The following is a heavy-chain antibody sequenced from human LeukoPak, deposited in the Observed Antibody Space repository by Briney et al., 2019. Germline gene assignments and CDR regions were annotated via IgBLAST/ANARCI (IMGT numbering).Heavy chain of an antibody. Sequence: SETLSLTCTGSGGSISSYYWSWIRQPPGKGLEWIGYIYYSGSTNYNPSLKSRVTISVDTSKNQFSLKLSSVTAADTAVYYCARHAPEAAAGPDYWGQGTLVTVSS. J-gene: IGHJ4*02. V-gene: IGHV4-59*08. CDR2: IYYSGST. CDR3: ARHAPEAAAGPDY. D-gene: IGHD6-13*01. CDR1: GGSISSYY.